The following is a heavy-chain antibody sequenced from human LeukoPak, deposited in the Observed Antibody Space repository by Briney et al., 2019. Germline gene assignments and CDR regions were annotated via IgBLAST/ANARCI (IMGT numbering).Heavy chain of an antibody. D-gene: IGHD2-15*01. V-gene: IGHV4-59*10. J-gene: IGHJ6*03. CDR3: GKDSGSDMDV. Sequence: KPSETLSLTCAVSGESISSYYWSWIRQPPGEGLEWIGGIYTSGSTNYNPSLKSRVTMSVDPSTNQFSLSLSSVTAAGKGVYYCGKDSGSDMDVWGRGATLSVSS. CDR1: GESISSYY. CDR2: IYTSGST.